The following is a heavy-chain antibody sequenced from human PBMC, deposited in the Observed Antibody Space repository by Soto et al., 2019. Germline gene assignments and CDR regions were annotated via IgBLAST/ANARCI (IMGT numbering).Heavy chain of an antibody. CDR2: INHSGST. J-gene: IGHJ6*02. Sequence: SETLSLTCAVYGGPFSGYQWSWIRRPPGTGLEWIGEINHSGSTNYNPSLKSRVTISVDTSRNQFSLKVNSVTAADTAVYYCATSMSGSSLYGMDVWGQGTTVTVSS. CDR3: ATSMSGSSLYGMDV. CDR1: GGPFSGYQ. V-gene: IGHV4-34*01. D-gene: IGHD1-26*01.